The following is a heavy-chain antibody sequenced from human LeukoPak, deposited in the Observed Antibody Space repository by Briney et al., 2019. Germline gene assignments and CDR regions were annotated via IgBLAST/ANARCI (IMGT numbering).Heavy chain of an antibody. D-gene: IGHD2-2*01. CDR3: ARDRGEVVPAARFDY. Sequence: GGSLRLSCAASGLTFSSYSMNWVRQAPGKGLEWVSSISSSSSYIYYADSVKGRFTISRDNAKNSLYLQMNSLRAEDTAVYYCARDRGEVVPAARFDYWGQGTLVTVSS. CDR2: ISSSSSYI. CDR1: GLTFSSYS. V-gene: IGHV3-21*01. J-gene: IGHJ4*02.